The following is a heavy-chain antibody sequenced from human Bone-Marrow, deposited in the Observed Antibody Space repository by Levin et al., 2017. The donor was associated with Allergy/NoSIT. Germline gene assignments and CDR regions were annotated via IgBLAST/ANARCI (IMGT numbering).Heavy chain of an antibody. CDR1: GFTFDDYG. D-gene: IGHD2-8*01. Sequence: PSGGSLRLSCAASGFTFDDYGMHWVRQVPGKGLEWVSGISWNSENRGYADSVKGRFTVSRDNAKNSLYLQMNSLRAEDTALYYCAKDSRNTNGYYYYNGMDVWGQGTTVTVSS. CDR2: ISWNSENR. V-gene: IGHV3-9*01. J-gene: IGHJ6*02. CDR3: AKDSRNTNGYYYYNGMDV.